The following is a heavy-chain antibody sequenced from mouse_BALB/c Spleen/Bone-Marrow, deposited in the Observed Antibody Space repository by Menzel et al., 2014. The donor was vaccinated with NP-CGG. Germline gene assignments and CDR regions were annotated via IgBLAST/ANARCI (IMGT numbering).Heavy chain of an antibody. V-gene: IGHV1-14*01. CDR2: INPYYDVT. CDR3: ARGVDFDY. J-gene: IGHJ2*01. Sequence: VQLQQSGPELVKPGASVKMSCKASGYTFINYVMHWVKQKPGQGLERIGYINPYYDVTKYNEKFKGKATLTSDKSSSTAYMELSSLTSEDSAVYYCARGVDFDYWGQGTTLTVSS. CDR1: GYTFINYV.